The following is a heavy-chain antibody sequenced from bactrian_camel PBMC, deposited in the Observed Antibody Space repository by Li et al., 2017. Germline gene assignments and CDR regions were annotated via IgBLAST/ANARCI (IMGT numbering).Heavy chain of an antibody. CDR1: GYSFRLGLGV. CDR3: ASDPCSTFRGLGQDEYDY. J-gene: IGHJ4*01. Sequence: QLVESGGGSVQVGGSLRLSCLVSGYSFRLGLGVMGWFRQAPGKEREAVAIIKRTDVAVYSDSVKGRFTISQDKAKHMLYLQMDSLKPEDTAMYYCASDPCSTFRGLGQDEYDYWGQGTQVTVS. D-gene: IGHD1*01. CDR2: IKRTDVA. V-gene: IGHV3S53*01.